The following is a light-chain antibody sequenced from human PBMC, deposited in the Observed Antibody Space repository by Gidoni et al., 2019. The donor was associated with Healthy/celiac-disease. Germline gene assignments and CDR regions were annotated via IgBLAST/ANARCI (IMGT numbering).Light chain of an antibody. V-gene: IGKV3-20*01. CDR3: QQYDNSPWT. CDR1: QNINSRF. Sequence: EIVLTQSPGTLSLSPGERATLSCRASQNINSRFLAWYQQKPGQAPRLLIYGASTRATGIPDTFSGSGSGTDFTLTIGRLESEDFAVYFCQQYDNSPWTFGQXTKVEIK. CDR2: GAS. J-gene: IGKJ1*01.